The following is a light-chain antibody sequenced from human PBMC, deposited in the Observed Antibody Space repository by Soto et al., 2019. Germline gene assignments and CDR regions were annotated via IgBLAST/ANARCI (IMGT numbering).Light chain of an antibody. V-gene: IGLV2-23*01. J-gene: IGLJ1*01. Sequence: QSVLTQPASVSGSPGQSITISCTGTRKDFGNYNLVSWYQQHPGKAPKLVIYEASKRPSGASNRFSASKSGNTASLTISGLQAEDEADYYCCSYAGSTTFYVFGTGTKVTVL. CDR2: EAS. CDR3: CSYAGSTTFYV. CDR1: RKDFGNYNL.